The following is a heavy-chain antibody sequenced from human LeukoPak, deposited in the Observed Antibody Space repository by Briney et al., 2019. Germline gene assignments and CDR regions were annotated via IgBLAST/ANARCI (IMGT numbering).Heavy chain of an antibody. CDR1: GFTFSSYE. CDR3: ARDTPRYYGSGSYYNWPEFDY. V-gene: IGHV3-48*03. J-gene: IGHJ4*02. Sequence: GGSLRLSCAASGFTFSSYEMNWVRQAPAKGLEWVSYISSSGSTIYYADSVKGRFTISRDNAKNSLYLQMNSLRAEDTAVYYCARDTPRYYGSGSYYNWPEFDYWGQGTLVTVSS. CDR2: ISSSGSTI. D-gene: IGHD3-10*01.